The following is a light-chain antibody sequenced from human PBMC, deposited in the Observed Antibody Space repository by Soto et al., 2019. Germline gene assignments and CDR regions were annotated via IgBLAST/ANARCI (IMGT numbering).Light chain of an antibody. J-gene: IGLJ1*01. CDR3: SSYTASSTPWV. CDR2: DVS. Sequence: QSVLAQPASGSGSPGQSITLPCTGTSSDVGGYNFVSWYQLNPGKAPKLMIYDVSNRPSGVSNRFSGSKSGNTASLTISGLQAEDEADYYCSSYTASSTPWVFGTGTKVTVL. CDR1: SSDVGGYNF. V-gene: IGLV2-14*01.